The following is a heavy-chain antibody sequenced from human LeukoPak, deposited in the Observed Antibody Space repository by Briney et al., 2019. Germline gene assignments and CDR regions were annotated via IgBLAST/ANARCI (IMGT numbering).Heavy chain of an antibody. D-gene: IGHD3-10*01. V-gene: IGHV3-23*01. J-gene: IGHJ4*02. Sequence: PGGSLRLSCAASGFTFSSYWMSWVRQTPGKGLEWVSTISASGGFTYYADSVKGRFTISRDNSKNTLFLQMNSLRADDTAVYYCVRRVQTDYWGQGTLVTVSS. CDR1: GFTFSSYW. CDR2: ISASGGFT. CDR3: VRRVQTDY.